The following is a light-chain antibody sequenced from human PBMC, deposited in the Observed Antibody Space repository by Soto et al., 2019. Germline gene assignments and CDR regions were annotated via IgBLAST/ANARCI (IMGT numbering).Light chain of an antibody. CDR3: ASYARTTTLV. Sequence: QSALTQPASVSGSPGQSITISCTGTISDIGGYNFISWYQHHPGKAPKLVIYDVNNRPSGISYRFSGSKSGNTASLTVSGLQAEDEADYYCASYARTTTLVFGGGTQVTVL. J-gene: IGLJ2*01. CDR1: ISDIGGYNF. CDR2: DVN. V-gene: IGLV2-14*01.